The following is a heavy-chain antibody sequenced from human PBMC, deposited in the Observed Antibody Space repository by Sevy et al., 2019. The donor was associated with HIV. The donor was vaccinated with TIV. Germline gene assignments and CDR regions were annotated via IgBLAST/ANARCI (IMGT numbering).Heavy chain of an antibody. CDR1: GFTFSSYS. D-gene: IGHD3-9*01. CDR2: ISSSSSTI. CDR3: VRSLTRNGYYGMDV. Sequence: GGSLRLSCAASGFTFSSYSMNWVRQAPGKGLEWVSYISSSSSTIYYADSVKGRFTISRDNAKNSLYLQMNSLRDEDTAVYYCVRSLTRNGYYGMDVWGQGTTVTVSS. J-gene: IGHJ6*02. V-gene: IGHV3-48*02.